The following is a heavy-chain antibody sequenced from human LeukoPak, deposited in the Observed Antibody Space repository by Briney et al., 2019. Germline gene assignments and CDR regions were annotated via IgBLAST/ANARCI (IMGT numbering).Heavy chain of an antibody. CDR2: MYHSGGT. CDR1: GGSISGYF. D-gene: IGHD5-12*01. CDR3: AKEGGASRFDY. Sequence: SETLSLTCTVSGGSISGYFWTWIRQPPGKGLEWIGYMYHSGGTDYNPSLKSRVTISVDTSKNQFSLKLSSVTAADTAVYYCAKEGGASRFDYWGQGTLVTVSS. V-gene: IGHV4-59*12. J-gene: IGHJ4*02.